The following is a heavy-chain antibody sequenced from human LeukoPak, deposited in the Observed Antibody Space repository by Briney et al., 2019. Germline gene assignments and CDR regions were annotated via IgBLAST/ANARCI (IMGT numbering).Heavy chain of an antibody. D-gene: IGHD1-26*01. V-gene: IGHV3-21*01. J-gene: IGHJ3*02. CDR2: IGSSGSHI. CDR3: ARVGSGGTREDTFDI. Sequence: PGGSLRLSCAASGFTFSSYSMDWVRQTPGKGLDWVSSIGSSGSHIYYADSVKGRFTISRDNAKNSLYLQMNSLRAEDTAVYYCARVGSGGTREDTFDIWGQGTMVTVSS. CDR1: GFTFSSYS.